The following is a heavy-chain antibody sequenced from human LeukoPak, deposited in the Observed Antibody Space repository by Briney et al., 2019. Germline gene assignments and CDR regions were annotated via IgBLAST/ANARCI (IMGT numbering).Heavy chain of an antibody. D-gene: IGHD6-19*01. CDR2: INHSGST. CDR3: ARLGWSAYYFDY. J-gene: IGHJ4*02. V-gene: IGHV4-34*01. Sequence: PSETLSLTCAVYGGPFSGYYWSWIRQPPGKGLEWIGEINHSGSTNYNPSLKSRVTISVDTSKNQFSLKLSSVTAADTAVYYCARLGWSAYYFDYWGQGTLVTVSS. CDR1: GGPFSGYY.